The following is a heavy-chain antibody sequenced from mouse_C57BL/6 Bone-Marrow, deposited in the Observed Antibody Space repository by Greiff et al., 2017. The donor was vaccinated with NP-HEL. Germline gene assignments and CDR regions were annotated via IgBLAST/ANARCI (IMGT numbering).Heavy chain of an antibody. J-gene: IGHJ2*01. Sequence: QVQLKQSGAELARPGASVKLSCKASGYTFTSYGISWVKQRTGQGLEWIGEIYPRSGNTYYNEKFKGKATLTADKSSSTAYMELRSLTSEDSAVYFCARCHYYENFDYWGQGTTLTVSS. CDR2: IYPRSGNT. CDR1: GYTFTSYG. V-gene: IGHV1-81*01. D-gene: IGHD1-2*01. CDR3: ARCHYYENFDY.